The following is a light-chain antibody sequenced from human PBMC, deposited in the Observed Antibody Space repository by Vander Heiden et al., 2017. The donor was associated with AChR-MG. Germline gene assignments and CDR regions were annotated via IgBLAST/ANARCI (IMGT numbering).Light chain of an antibody. J-gene: IGKJ2*01. CDR1: QIVTSNY. Sequence: ETVLTQSPGPLSLSPGERATLSCRASQIVTSNYLALYRQNPGQAPRLLIYAASTRATGIPDRFSGGGSGTDFTLTISRLEPEDFAMYYCKQYGGSPPYTFGQGTKLEIK. V-gene: IGKV3-20*01. CDR2: AAS. CDR3: KQYGGSPPYT.